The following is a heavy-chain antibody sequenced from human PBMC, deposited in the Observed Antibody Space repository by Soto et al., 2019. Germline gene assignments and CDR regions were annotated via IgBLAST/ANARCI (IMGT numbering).Heavy chain of an antibody. Sequence: GGSLRLSCAASGFTLSIYSMNWVRQAPGKGLEWVLYIMPGSSHIFYADSVKGRFTISRDNARNSLYLQMNNLRAEDTALYFCAKGTEYGVVLMATFDYWGQGTLVTVSS. CDR3: AKGTEYGVVLMATFDY. CDR1: GFTLSIYS. CDR2: IMPGSSHI. V-gene: IGHV3-21*05. D-gene: IGHD3-3*01. J-gene: IGHJ4*02.